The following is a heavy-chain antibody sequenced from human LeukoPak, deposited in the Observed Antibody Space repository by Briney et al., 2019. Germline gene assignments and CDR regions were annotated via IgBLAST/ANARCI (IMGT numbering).Heavy chain of an antibody. J-gene: IGHJ6*03. Sequence: GGSLRLSCAASGFTFISYSMSWVRQAPGKGLEWVSYISSSGSYIYYADSVRGGSTFSRDTAKNSLYLQMTVLRAEATAVYYCARVEATAAFYYYYMAVWGKGATVTVSS. V-gene: IGHV3-21*01. D-gene: IGHD6-25*01. CDR1: GFTFISYS. CDR2: ISSSGSYI. CDR3: ARVEATAAFYYYYMAV.